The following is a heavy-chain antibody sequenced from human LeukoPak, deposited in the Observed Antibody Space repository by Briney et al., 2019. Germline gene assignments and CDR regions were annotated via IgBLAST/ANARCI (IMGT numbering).Heavy chain of an antibody. CDR2: ISYDGSNK. CDR1: GFTFSSYA. CDR3: ARDSSSWYIRLGY. V-gene: IGHV3-30-3*01. D-gene: IGHD6-13*01. Sequence: GGSLRLSCAASGFTFSSYAMHWVRQAPGKGLEWVAVISYDGSNKYYADSVKGRFTISRDNSKNSLYLQMNSLRAEDTAVYYCARDSSSWYIRLGYWGQGTLVTVSS. J-gene: IGHJ4*02.